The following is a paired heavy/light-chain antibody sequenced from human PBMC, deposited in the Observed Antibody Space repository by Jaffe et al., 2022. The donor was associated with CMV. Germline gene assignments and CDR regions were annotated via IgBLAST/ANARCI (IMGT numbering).Heavy chain of an antibody. D-gene: IGHD6-19*01. V-gene: IGHV3-9*01. CDR1: GFTFDDYA. CDR3: AKDRIAVAGRRGGYYFDY. Sequence: EVQLVESGGGLVQPGRSLRLSCAASGFTFDDYAMHWVRQAPGKGLEWVSGISWNSGSIGYADSVKGRFTISRDNAKNSLYLQMNSLRAEDTALYYCAKDRIAVAGRRGGYYFDYWGQGTLVTVSS. J-gene: IGHJ4*02. CDR2: ISWNSGSI.
Light chain of an antibody. J-gene: IGLJ2*01. CDR1: SSDVGSYNR. V-gene: IGLV2-18*02. Sequence: QSALTQPPSVSGSPGQSVTISCTGTSSDVGSYNRVSWYQQPPGTAPKLMIYEVSNRPSGVPDRFSGSKSGNTASLTISGLQAEDEADYYCSSYTSSSYGVFGGGTKLTVL. CDR3: SSYTSSSYGV. CDR2: EVS.